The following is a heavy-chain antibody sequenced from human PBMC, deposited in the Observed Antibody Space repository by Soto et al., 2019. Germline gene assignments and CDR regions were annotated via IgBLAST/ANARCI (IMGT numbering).Heavy chain of an antibody. CDR2: INQDGSEK. Sequence: EVQLVESGGGLVQPGGSLRLSCAASGFTFNSYWMKWVRQAAGRGLEWMGNINQDGSEKHYVDCVKGRFTISGDNAKYSVYLPMNRLKAEDTAMYYCARGGYDYSNRFGYWGQGTLVTVSS. CDR3: ARGGYDYSNRFGY. V-gene: IGHV3-7*04. J-gene: IGHJ4*02. D-gene: IGHD4-4*01. CDR1: GFTFNSYW.